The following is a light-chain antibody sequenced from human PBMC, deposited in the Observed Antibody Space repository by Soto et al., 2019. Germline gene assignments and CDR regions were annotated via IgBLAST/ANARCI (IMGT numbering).Light chain of an antibody. Sequence: VVLTQSPATLSSSPGERATLSCRTSLSVSVYLDWYQQKPGQAPRLLISDASNRATGIPARFSGSGSGTDFTLTISRLEPEDFAVYYCQQYGSSPITFGQGTRLEIK. V-gene: IGKV3-20*01. J-gene: IGKJ5*01. CDR3: QQYGSSPIT. CDR1: LSVSVY. CDR2: DAS.